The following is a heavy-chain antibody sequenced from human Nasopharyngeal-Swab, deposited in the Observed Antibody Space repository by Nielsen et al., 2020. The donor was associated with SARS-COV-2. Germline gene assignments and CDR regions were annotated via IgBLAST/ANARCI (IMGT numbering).Heavy chain of an antibody. CDR3: ARAGRVGDAYTGLDV. V-gene: IGHV4-34*01. J-gene: IGHJ6*02. D-gene: IGHD5-24*01. CDR1: GGSFNGFY. Sequence: SETLSLTCSVSGGSFNGFYWNWIRQPPGKGLEWIGEINHNERTNYNPSLKNRVTMSVDTSTNQVSLKLNSLTATDTAVYYCARAGRVGDAYTGLDVWGQGTTVTVSS. CDR2: INHNERT.